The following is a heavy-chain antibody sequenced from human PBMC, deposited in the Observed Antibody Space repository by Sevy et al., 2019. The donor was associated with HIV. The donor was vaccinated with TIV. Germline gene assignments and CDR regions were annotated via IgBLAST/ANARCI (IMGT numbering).Heavy chain of an antibody. J-gene: IGHJ6*03. V-gene: IGHV4-59*01. D-gene: IGHD2-21*02. CDR2: IYYSGST. Sequence: SETLSLTCTVSGGSISSYYWSWIRQPPGKGLEWIGYIYYSGSTNYNPSLKSRVTISVDTSKNQFPLKLSSVTAADTAVYYCAREVVVTDTYYYYYYMDVWDKGTTVTVSS. CDR3: AREVVVTDTYYYYYYMDV. CDR1: GGSISSYY.